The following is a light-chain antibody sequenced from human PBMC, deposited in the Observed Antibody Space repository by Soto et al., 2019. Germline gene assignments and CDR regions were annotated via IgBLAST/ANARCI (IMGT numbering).Light chain of an antibody. V-gene: IGLV2-14*01. CDR1: SSDVGTYND. CDR2: EVS. J-gene: IGLJ1*01. CDR3: RAYAGDSRYA. Sequence: SALTQPASVSGSPGQSITLSCSGGSSDVGTYNDVSWYQQHPGTAPKLIIYEVSNRPLGVSNRFSGSKSGNTASLTISGLQPEDESDYYCRAYAGDSRYAFGTGTKVTVL.